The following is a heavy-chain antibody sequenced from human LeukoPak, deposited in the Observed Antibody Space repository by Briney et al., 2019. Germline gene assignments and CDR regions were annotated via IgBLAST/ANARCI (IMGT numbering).Heavy chain of an antibody. CDR1: GDTFTTYG. CDR3: ARYRAVVLAATDY. V-gene: IGHV1-18*01. Sequence: ASEKVSCKASGDTFTTYGISWVRQAPGQGLEWMGWISPYNGNTNYAQKLQGRVTMTTDTSTSTAYMELRSLRSDDTAVYYCARYRAVVLAATDYRGQGTLVTVSS. CDR2: ISPYNGNT. J-gene: IGHJ4*02. D-gene: IGHD2-15*01.